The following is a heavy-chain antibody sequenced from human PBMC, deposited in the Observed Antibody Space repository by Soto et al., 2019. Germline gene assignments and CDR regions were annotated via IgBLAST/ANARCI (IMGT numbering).Heavy chain of an antibody. D-gene: IGHD2-15*01. CDR1: GYTFTSYG. V-gene: IGHV1-18*01. CDR2: ISAYNGNT. J-gene: IGHJ5*02. CDR3: ARIVVVAAPNGNWFDP. Sequence: GASVKVSCKASGYTFTSYGISWVRQAPGQGLEWMGWISAYNGNTNYAQKLRGRVTMTTDTSTSTAYMELRSLRSDDTAVYYCARIVVVAAPNGNWFDPWGQGTLVTVSS.